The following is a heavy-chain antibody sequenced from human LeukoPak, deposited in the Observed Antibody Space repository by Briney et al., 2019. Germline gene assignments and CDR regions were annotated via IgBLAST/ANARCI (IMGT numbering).Heavy chain of an antibody. CDR3: AKDRYSSASLLANNPFDY. Sequence: GGSLRLSCAASGISFSSNAMHWVRQAPGKGLEWLAVISYHGKTIQYADSVKGRFTISRDNSKNTLFLQMNSLRVEDTAVYYCAKDRYSSASLLANNPFDYWGQGTLSPSPQ. V-gene: IGHV3-30*04. CDR1: GISFSSNA. J-gene: IGHJ4*02. CDR2: ISYHGKTI. D-gene: IGHD6-25*01.